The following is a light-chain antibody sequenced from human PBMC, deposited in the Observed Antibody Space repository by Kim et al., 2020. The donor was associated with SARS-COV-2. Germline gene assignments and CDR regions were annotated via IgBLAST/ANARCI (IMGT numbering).Light chain of an antibody. V-gene: IGKV1-12*01. CDR2: ATS. Sequence: DIQMTQSPSSVSASVGDRVTITCRASQTITTWLAWYQQKPEKAPKLLISATSSLQSGVPSRFSGSGSGTDFTLTISSLRPEDFATYYCQQASSLPWTFGQGTKVDIK. CDR3: QQASSLPWT. J-gene: IGKJ1*01. CDR1: QTITTW.